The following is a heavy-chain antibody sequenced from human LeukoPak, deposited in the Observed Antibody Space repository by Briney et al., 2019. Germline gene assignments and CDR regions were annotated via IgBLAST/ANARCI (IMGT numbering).Heavy chain of an antibody. Sequence: SETLSLTCAVYGGSFSGYYWSWIRQPPGKGLEWIGEINHSGSTNYNPSLKSRVTISVDTSKNQFSLKLSSVTAADTAVYYCARDLDQWELLPFPDDYWGQGTLVTVSS. CDR1: GGSFSGYY. J-gene: IGHJ4*02. CDR2: INHSGST. CDR3: ARDLDQWELLPFPDDY. V-gene: IGHV4-34*01. D-gene: IGHD1-26*01.